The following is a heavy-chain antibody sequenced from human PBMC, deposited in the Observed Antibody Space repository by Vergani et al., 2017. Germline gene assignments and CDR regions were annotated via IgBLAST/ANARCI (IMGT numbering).Heavy chain of an antibody. D-gene: IGHD3-9*01. CDR2: IDWDDDK. CDR3: AHRDIFDDKGEYLDY. CDR1: GFSVNSHPMR. J-gene: IGHJ4*02. Sequence: QVTLKESGPALVKPTQTLTLTCTLSGFSVNSHPMRVIWIRQPPGKALEWLARIDWDDDKFYDRSLKTRLTISKDTSKNQVVLTMTNMDPVDTATYYCAHRDIFDDKGEYLDYGGPGTLVTVSS. V-gene: IGHV2-70*04.